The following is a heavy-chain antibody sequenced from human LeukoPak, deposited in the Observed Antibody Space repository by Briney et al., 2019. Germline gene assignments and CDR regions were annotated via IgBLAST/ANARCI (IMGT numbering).Heavy chain of an antibody. CDR1: GGSISSSSYY. V-gene: IGHV4-39*01. CDR2: IYYSGST. Sequence: SETLSLTCTVSGGSISSSSYYWSWIRQPPGKGLEWIGSIYYSGSTYYNPSLKSRVTISVDTSKNQFSLKLSSVTAADTAVYYCARVTRPIDYWGQGTLVTVSS. D-gene: IGHD4-23*01. J-gene: IGHJ4*02. CDR3: ARVTRPIDY.